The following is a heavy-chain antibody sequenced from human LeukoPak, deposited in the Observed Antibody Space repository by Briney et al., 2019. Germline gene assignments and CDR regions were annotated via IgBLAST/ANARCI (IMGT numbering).Heavy chain of an antibody. Sequence: ASVKVSCKASGYTFTSYGISWVRQAPGQGLEWMGWISAYNGNTNYAQKLQGRVTMTTDTSTSTAYMELRSLRSDDTAVYYCARDAPNYDFWSGYYYSPNFDYWGQGTLVTVSS. V-gene: IGHV1-18*01. CDR2: ISAYNGNT. CDR1: GYTFTSYG. D-gene: IGHD3-3*01. J-gene: IGHJ4*02. CDR3: ARDAPNYDFWSGYYYSPNFDY.